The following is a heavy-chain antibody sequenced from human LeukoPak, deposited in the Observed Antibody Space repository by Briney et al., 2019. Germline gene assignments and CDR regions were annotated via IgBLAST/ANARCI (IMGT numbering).Heavy chain of an antibody. V-gene: IGHV3-23*01. D-gene: IGHD6-13*01. Sequence: GGSLRLSCAASGFTFSSYAMSWVRRAPGKGLKWFSAISGSGGSTYYADSVKGRFTISRDNSKNTLYLQMNSLRAEDTAVYYCAKIVSYSSSWYSPLDYWGQGTLVTVSS. J-gene: IGHJ4*02. CDR1: GFTFSSYA. CDR2: ISGSGGST. CDR3: AKIVSYSSSWYSPLDY.